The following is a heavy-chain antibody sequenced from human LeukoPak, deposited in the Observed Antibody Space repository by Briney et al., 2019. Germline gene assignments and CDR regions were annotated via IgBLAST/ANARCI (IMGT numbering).Heavy chain of an antibody. CDR1: GGSISSSSYY. Sequence: SETLSLTCTVSGGSISSSSYYWGWLRQPPGKGLEWIGSIYYSGSTYYNPSLKSRVTISVDTSKNQFSLKLSSVTAADTAVYYCARRKASYDRYYFDYWGQGTLVTVSS. CDR3: ARRKASYDRYYFDY. V-gene: IGHV4-39*01. J-gene: IGHJ4*02. CDR2: IYYSGST. D-gene: IGHD1-26*01.